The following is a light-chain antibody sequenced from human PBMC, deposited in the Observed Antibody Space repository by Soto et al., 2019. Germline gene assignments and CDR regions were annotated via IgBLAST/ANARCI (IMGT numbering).Light chain of an antibody. CDR1: QSVGSY. CDR3: QQRSNWPSLT. V-gene: IGKV3-11*01. J-gene: IGKJ4*01. CDR2: DAS. Sequence: EIVLIQSPATLSLSPGERATLSCRASQSVGSYLAWYQHKPGQAPRLLISDASNRATGIPARFSGSGSETDFTLTISSLEPEDSADYYCQQRSNWPSLTFGGGTKVEIK.